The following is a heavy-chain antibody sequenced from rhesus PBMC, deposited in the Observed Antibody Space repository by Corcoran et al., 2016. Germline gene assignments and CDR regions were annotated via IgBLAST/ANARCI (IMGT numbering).Heavy chain of an antibody. CDR3: ARDSSSQD. V-gene: IGHV4-80*01. CDR1: AASISSDW. D-gene: IGHD6-19*01. J-gene: IGHJ4*01. CDR2: INGNSGST. Sequence: QVQLQESGPGLAKPSEPLSLTCTVSAASISSDWWSWIRQPPWKGLEWSGEINGNSGSTNYNPSLKSRVTISKDTSKNRFSLKLNSVTAADTAVYYCARDSSSQDWGQGVLVTVSS.